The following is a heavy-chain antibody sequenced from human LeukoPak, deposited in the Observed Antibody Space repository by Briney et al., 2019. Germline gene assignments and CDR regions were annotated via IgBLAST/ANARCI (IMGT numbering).Heavy chain of an antibody. J-gene: IGHJ5*02. CDR3: ARTYSTEWFDP. V-gene: IGHV1-18*01. CDR2: ISAYNGNT. D-gene: IGHD6-13*01. Sequence: ASVKVPCKASGYTFTSYGIIWVRQAPGQGLEWMGWISAYNGNTDYAQKLQGRVTMTTDTSTSTAYMELRSLRSDDTAVYYCARTYSTEWFDPWGQGTLVTVSS. CDR1: GYTFTSYG.